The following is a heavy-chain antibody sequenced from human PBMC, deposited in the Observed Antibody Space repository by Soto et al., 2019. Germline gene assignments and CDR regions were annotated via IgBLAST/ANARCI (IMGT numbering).Heavy chain of an antibody. CDR2: IYYSGST. D-gene: IGHD4-17*01. Sequence: PSETLSLTCTVSGGSISSGGYYWSWIRQHPGKGLEWIGYIYYSGSTYYNPSLKSRVTISVDTSKNQFSLKLSSVTAADTAVYYCARGVDYGGNSGARWFDPWGQGTLVTVSS. V-gene: IGHV4-31*03. J-gene: IGHJ5*02. CDR1: GGSISSGGYY. CDR3: ARGVDYGGNSGARWFDP.